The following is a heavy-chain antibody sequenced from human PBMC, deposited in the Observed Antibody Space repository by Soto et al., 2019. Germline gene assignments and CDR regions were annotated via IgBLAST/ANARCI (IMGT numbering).Heavy chain of an antibody. CDR2: IIPVSGTA. Sequence: SVKVSCKASGGTFSRYGFIWVVKVLGQGLEWRGGIIPVSGTANYAVKFQGRVTITVDRVTSTGYMELTSLRSEDTAVYFCASTGEAPEGDESGRGDAFDIWGQGTKVTVSS. D-gene: IGHD1-26*01. CDR1: GGTFSRYG. J-gene: IGHJ3*02. CDR3: ASTGEAPEGDESGRGDAFDI. V-gene: IGHV1-69*06.